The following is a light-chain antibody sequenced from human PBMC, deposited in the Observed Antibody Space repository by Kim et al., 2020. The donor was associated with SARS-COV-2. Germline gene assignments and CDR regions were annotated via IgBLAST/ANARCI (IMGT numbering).Light chain of an antibody. CDR3: GSYAGSYTYA. J-gene: IGLJ1*01. Sequence: QSVTISCTGTSSDVGGYNYVSWYQQHPGKAPKLMIYDVSKRPSGVPNRFSGSKSGNPASLTISGLQAEDEADYYCGSYAGSYTYAFGTGTKVTVL. V-gene: IGLV2-11*01. CDR2: DVS. CDR1: SSDVGGYNY.